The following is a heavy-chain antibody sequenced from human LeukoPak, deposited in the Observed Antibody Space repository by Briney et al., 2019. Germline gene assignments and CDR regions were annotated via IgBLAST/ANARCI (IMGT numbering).Heavy chain of an antibody. CDR2: INTDGSST. V-gene: IGHV3-74*01. J-gene: IGHJ4*02. CDR3: ATDRSSIAVRPH. Sequence: GGSLRLSCAASEFTFSNYWMNWVRQAPGKGLVWVSRINTDGSSTNYADSVKGRFTISRDNAKNTLYLQMNSLRAEDTAVYYCATDRSSIAVRPHWGQGTLVTVSS. D-gene: IGHD6-6*01. CDR1: EFTFSNYW.